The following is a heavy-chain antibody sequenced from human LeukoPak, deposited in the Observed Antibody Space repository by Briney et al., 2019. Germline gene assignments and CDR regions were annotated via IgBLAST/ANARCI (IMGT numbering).Heavy chain of an antibody. CDR1: GYTLTELS. D-gene: IGHD6-13*01. Sequence: GASVKVSCKVSGYTLTELSMHWVRQAPGKGFEWMGGFDPEDGETIYAQKFQGRVTMTEDTSTDTAYMELSSLRSEDTAVYYCATDLDYGIAAAGFLIWGQGTLVTVSS. V-gene: IGHV1-24*01. CDR3: ATDLDYGIAAAGFLI. J-gene: IGHJ4*02. CDR2: FDPEDGET.